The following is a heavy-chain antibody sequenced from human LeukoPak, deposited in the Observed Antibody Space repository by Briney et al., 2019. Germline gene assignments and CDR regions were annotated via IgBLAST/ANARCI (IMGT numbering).Heavy chain of an antibody. CDR3: ARGPYGGKEHY. J-gene: IGHJ4*02. CDR1: GGSSSGYY. CDR2: INNSGST. Sequence: PPETLSPTCALYGGSSSGYYWSWLRHPPGKGLEWVGEINNSGSTNYNPSLKSRVTISVDTSKNQFSLKLSSVTAADTAVYYCARGPYGGKEHYWGQGTLVTVSS. D-gene: IGHD4-17*01. V-gene: IGHV4-34*01.